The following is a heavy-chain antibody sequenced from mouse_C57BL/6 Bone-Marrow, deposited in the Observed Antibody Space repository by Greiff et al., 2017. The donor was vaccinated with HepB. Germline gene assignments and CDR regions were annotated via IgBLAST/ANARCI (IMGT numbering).Heavy chain of an antibody. J-gene: IGHJ1*03. Sequence: QVQLQQSGPELVKPGASVKISCKASGYSFTSYYIHWVKQRPGQGLEWIGWIYPGSGNTKYNEKFKGKAQLTADTSSSTAYMQLSSLTSEDSAVYYGARKTLGVDGSSLWNFDVWGTGTTVTVSS. V-gene: IGHV1-66*01. CDR2: IYPGSGNT. CDR1: GYSFTSYY. D-gene: IGHD1-1*01. CDR3: ARKTLGVDGSSLWNFDV.